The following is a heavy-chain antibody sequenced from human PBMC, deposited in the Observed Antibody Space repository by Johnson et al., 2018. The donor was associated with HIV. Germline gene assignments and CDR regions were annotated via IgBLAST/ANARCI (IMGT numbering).Heavy chain of an antibody. Sequence: QVQLLESGGGLVKPGGSLRLSCEASGLILSGYGLHWVRQAPGKGLEWVAVISYDGSNKYYADSVKGRFTISRDNAKNSLYLQMNSLRAEDTAVYYCARDTKYYYDSSGNYYEHDAFDIWGQGTMVTVSS. D-gene: IGHD3-22*01. V-gene: IGHV3-30*19. J-gene: IGHJ3*02. CDR1: GLILSGYG. CDR2: ISYDGSNK. CDR3: ARDTKYYYDSSGNYYEHDAFDI.